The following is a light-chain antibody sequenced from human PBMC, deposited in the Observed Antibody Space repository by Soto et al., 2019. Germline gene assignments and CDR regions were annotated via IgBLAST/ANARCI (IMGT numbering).Light chain of an antibody. CDR1: QSVSSN. J-gene: IGKJ1*01. CDR2: GAS. CDR3: QQYNNWPPGGT. Sequence: EIVMTQSPATLSVSPGERATLSCRASQSVSSNLAWYQQKPGQAPRLLIYGASTRATGIPARFSGSGSGSEFTLTISSLQFEDFAVYYYQQYNNWPPGGTFGQGTKVEIK. V-gene: IGKV3-15*01.